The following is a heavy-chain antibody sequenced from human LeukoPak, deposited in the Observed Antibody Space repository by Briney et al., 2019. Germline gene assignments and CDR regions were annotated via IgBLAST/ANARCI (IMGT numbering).Heavy chain of an antibody. V-gene: IGHV3-7*03. CDR2: INQDGAKQ. CDR3: VRRNLFDY. J-gene: IGHJ4*02. Sequence: GGSLRLSCAVSGFTFRSYWMSWLRQAPGKGLECAASINQDGAKQYYVDSVRGRFTISRDDAKNSVYLQMNNLRVQDTAVYYCVRRNLFDYWGQGTLVTVSS. CDR1: GFTFRSYW.